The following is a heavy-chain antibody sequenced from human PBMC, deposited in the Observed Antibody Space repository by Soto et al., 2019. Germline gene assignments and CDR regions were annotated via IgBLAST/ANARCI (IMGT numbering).Heavy chain of an antibody. CDR3: ARADIVVVVAATETNDYYYYGMDV. V-gene: IGHV4-34*01. Sequence: SETLSLTCAVYGGSFSGYYWSWIRQPPGKGLEWIGEINHSGSTNYNPSLKSRVTISVDTSKNQFSLKLSSVTAADTAVYYCARADIVVVVAATETNDYYYYGMDVWGQGTTVTV. CDR2: INHSGST. J-gene: IGHJ6*02. D-gene: IGHD2-15*01. CDR1: GGSFSGYY.